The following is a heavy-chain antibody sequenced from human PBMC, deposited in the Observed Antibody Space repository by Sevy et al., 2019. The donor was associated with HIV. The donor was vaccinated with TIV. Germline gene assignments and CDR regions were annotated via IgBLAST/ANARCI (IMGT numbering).Heavy chain of an antibody. Sequence: GGSLRLSCAASGFTFSNAWMSWVRQAPGKGLEWVGRITSKTDGGTTDYAAPVKGRFTISRDDSKNTLYLQMNSLKTEDTAVYYCTTASRGVWRSYRRRLDYWGHGTLVTVSS. J-gene: IGHJ4*01. CDR3: TTASRGVWRSYRRRLDY. CDR2: ITSKTDGGTT. CDR1: GFTFSNAW. D-gene: IGHD3-16*02. V-gene: IGHV3-15*01.